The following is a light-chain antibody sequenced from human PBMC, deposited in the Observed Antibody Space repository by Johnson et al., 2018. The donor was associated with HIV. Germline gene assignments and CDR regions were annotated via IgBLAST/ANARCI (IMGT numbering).Light chain of an antibody. CDR3: GTWDSSLSAGV. CDR2: EDD. CDR1: VSNIESYF. V-gene: IGLV1-51*02. J-gene: IGLJ1*01. Sequence: QSILTQPPSVSAAPGQTVNISCSGNVSNIESYFVSWYQQLPGAAPTLLIYEDDKRPSDIPDRFSGSKSGTSATLGITGLQTGDEADYYCGTWDSSLSAGVFGTGTKVTVL.